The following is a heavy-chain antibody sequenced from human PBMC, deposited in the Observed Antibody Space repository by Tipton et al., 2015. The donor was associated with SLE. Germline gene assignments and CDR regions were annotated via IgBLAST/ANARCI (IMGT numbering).Heavy chain of an antibody. Sequence: SLRLSCAASGFTFSSYSMNWVRQAPGKGLEWVSYISSSSSTIYYADSVKGRFTISRDNSKNTLYLQMNSLRAEDTAVYYCAKVEDYIAAAGSFDYWGQGTLVTVSS. CDR2: ISSSSSTI. J-gene: IGHJ4*02. D-gene: IGHD6-13*01. CDR1: GFTFSSYS. CDR3: AKVEDYIAAAGSFDY. V-gene: IGHV3-48*01.